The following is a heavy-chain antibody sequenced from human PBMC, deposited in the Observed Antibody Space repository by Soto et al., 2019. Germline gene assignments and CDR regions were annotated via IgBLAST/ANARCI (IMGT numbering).Heavy chain of an antibody. J-gene: IGHJ4*02. CDR2: INPTSAGA. V-gene: IGHV1-2*02. CDR3: ARGPPYHGAAYGDH. CDR1: GSTLTDYY. Sequence: DSVNVWIKSSGSTLTDYYIHWVRQAHGQGLEWMGWINPTSAGAYYARKFQGRVTITRDTSINTAYRELSSLSSDDTAVYYGARGPPYHGAAYGDHWGQGTPVTVSS. D-gene: IGHD2-2*01.